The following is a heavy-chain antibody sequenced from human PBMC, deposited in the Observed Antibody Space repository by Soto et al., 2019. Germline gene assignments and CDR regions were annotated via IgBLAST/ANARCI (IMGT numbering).Heavy chain of an antibody. CDR1: GFTFSSYW. D-gene: IGHD3-3*01. CDR3: ARDSTIFGVVTTWGGMDV. Sequence: SGGSLRLSCAASGFTFSSYWMSWVRQAPGKGLEWVANIKQDGSEKYYVDSVKGRFTISRDNAKNSLYLQMNSLRAEDTAVYYCARDSTIFGVVTTWGGMDVWGQGTTVTVSS. V-gene: IGHV3-7*01. CDR2: IKQDGSEK. J-gene: IGHJ6*02.